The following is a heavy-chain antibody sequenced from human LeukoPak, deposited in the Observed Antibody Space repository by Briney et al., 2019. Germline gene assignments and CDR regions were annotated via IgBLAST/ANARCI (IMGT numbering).Heavy chain of an antibody. CDR2: IWDDGSNK. D-gene: IGHD2-15*01. CDR3: ARHRGSCSGGSCPNWYFDL. V-gene: IGHV3-33*01. Sequence: GRSLRLSCAASGFTFSNYGMHWVRPAPGRGLEWVAIIWDDGSNKYHADSVKGRFTISRDNSKNTLYLQMNSLRAEDTAVYFCARHRGSCSGGSCPNWYFDLWGRGTLVTVSS. J-gene: IGHJ2*01. CDR1: GFTFSNYG.